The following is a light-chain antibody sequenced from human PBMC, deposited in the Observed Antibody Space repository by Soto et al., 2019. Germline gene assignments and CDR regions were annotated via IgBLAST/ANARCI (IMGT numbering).Light chain of an antibody. V-gene: IGKV3-20*01. Sequence: EIVLTQSPGTLSLSPGERATLSCRASQSVSSNYFAWYQQKPGQAPRLLIYGISSRATGIPDRFSGSGSGTDFTLTISRLEPEDFAVYYCQQYNNWPPITFGQGTRLEIK. J-gene: IGKJ5*01. CDR1: QSVSSNY. CDR2: GIS. CDR3: QQYNNWPPIT.